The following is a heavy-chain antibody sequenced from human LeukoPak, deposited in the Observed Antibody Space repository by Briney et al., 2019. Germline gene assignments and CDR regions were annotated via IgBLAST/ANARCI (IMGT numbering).Heavy chain of an antibody. CDR3: ARVPREPYYYYGMDV. CDR2: ISYDGSNK. CDR1: GFTFSSYA. V-gene: IGHV3-30*04. D-gene: IGHD1-26*01. Sequence: PGGSLRLSCAASGFTFSSYAMHWVRQAPGKGLEWVAVISYDGSNKYYADSVKGRSTISRDNSKNTLYLQMNSLRAEDTAVYYCARVPREPYYYYGMDVWGQGTTVTVSS. J-gene: IGHJ6*02.